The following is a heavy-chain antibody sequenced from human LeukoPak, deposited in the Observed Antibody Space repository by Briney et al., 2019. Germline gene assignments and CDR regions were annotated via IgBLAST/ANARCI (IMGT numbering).Heavy chain of an antibody. V-gene: IGHV3-30*03. J-gene: IGHJ4*02. CDR3: ARLIAAAGTFDY. D-gene: IGHD6-13*01. Sequence: GGSLRLSCAASGFTFSNYWMHWVRQAPGKGLEWVAVISYDGSNKYYADSVKGRFTISRDNSKNTLYLQMNSLRAEDTAVYYCARLIAAAGTFDYWGQGTLVTVSS. CDR2: ISYDGSNK. CDR1: GFTFSNYW.